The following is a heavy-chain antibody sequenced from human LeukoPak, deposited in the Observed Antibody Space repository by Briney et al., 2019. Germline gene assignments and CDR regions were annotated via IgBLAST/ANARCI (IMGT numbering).Heavy chain of an antibody. Sequence: PSETLSLTCTVSGGSISSSSYYWGWIRQPPGKGLEWIGSIYYSGSTYYNPSLKSRVTISVDTSKNQFSLKLSSVTAADTAVYYWARKKKEYSYGYPWFAPGAQGPLVTAPS. J-gene: IGHJ5*02. CDR2: IYYSGST. CDR1: GGSISSSSYY. V-gene: IGHV4-39*01. D-gene: IGHD5-18*01. CDR3: ARKKKEYSYGYPWFAP.